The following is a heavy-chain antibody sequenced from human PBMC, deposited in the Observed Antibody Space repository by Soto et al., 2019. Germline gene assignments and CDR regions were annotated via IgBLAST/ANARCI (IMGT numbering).Heavy chain of an antibody. CDR2: IIPIFGTA. D-gene: IGHD2-2*01. J-gene: IGHJ4*02. Sequence: SVKVSCKASGGAFSSYAISWVRQAPGQGLEWMGGIIPIFGTANYAQKFQGRVTITADESTSTAYMEPSSLRSEDTAVYYCARGGCSSTSCYLDYWGQGTLVTVSS. CDR1: GGAFSSYA. CDR3: ARGGCSSTSCYLDY. V-gene: IGHV1-69*13.